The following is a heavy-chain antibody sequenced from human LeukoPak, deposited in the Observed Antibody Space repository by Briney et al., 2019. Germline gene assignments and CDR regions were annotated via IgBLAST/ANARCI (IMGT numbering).Heavy chain of an antibody. CDR2: INHSGST. CDR3: ARVLRIAAAGLPAY. Sequence: PSETLSLTCAVYGGSFSGYYWSWIRQPPGKGLEWIGEINHSGSTNYNPSLKSRVTISVDTPKNQFSLKLSSVTAADTAVYYCARVLRIAAAGLPAYWGQGTLVTVSS. D-gene: IGHD6-13*01. J-gene: IGHJ4*02. V-gene: IGHV4-34*01. CDR1: GGSFSGYY.